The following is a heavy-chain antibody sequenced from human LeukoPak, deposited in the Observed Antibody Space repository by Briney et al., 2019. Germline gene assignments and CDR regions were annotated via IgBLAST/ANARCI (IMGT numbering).Heavy chain of an antibody. CDR3: ARGIDTRFWYFDL. CDR1: GFTFSNYG. Sequence: GGSLRLSCAASGFTFSNYGMHWVRQSTGKGLECVSGIGAAGDTYYAGSVKGRFTISRENAKKSMYLQMNGLTAGDTGVYYCARGIDTRFWYFDLWGRGTLVTVSS. CDR2: IGAAGDT. J-gene: IGHJ2*01. V-gene: IGHV3-13*04.